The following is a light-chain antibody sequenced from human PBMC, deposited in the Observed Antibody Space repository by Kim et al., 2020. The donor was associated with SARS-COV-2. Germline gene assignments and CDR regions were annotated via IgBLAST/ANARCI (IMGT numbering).Light chain of an antibody. Sequence: QSALTQPASVSGSPGQSITISCTGTSSDVGGYNYVSWYQQHPDKAPKLIIYDVSNRPSGVSNRFSGSKSGDTASLTISGLQAEDEADYYCSSYTSSSTLAVFGGGTQLTVL. CDR1: SSDVGGYNY. V-gene: IGLV2-14*03. CDR2: DVS. CDR3: SSYTSSSTLAV. J-gene: IGLJ3*02.